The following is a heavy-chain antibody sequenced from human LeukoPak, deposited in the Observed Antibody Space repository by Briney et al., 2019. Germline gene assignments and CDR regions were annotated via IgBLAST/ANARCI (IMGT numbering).Heavy chain of an antibody. CDR3: ARGGYYDILTGYYWSYYFDY. CDR1: GFTFSSYV. D-gene: IGHD3-9*01. CDR2: ISYDGSNK. V-gene: IGHV3-30-3*01. J-gene: IGHJ4*02. Sequence: GGSLRLSCAASGFTFSSYVMNWVRQAPGKGLEWVAVISYDGSNKYYADSVKGRFTISRDNSKNALYLQMNSLRAEDTAVYYCARGGYYDILTGYYWSYYFDYWGQGTLVTVSS.